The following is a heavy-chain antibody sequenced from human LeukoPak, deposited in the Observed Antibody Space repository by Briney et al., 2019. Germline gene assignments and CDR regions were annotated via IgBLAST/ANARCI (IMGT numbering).Heavy chain of an antibody. J-gene: IGHJ5*02. D-gene: IGHD5-18*01. Sequence: GRSLRPSCAASGFTFSSYGMHWVRQAPGKGLEWVAVIWYDGSNKYYADPVKGRFTISRDNSKNTLYLQMNSLRAEDTAVYYCAKGGYSYQNWFDPWGQGTLVTVSS. V-gene: IGHV3-33*06. CDR2: IWYDGSNK. CDR3: AKGGYSYQNWFDP. CDR1: GFTFSSYG.